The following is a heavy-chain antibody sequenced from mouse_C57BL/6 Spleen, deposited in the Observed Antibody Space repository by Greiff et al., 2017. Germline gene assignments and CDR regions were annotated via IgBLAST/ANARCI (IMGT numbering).Heavy chain of an antibody. J-gene: IGHJ2*01. CDR1: GFTFTDYY. D-gene: IGHD1-1*02. CDR2: IRNKANGYTT. Sequence: EVKLVESGGGLVQPGGSLSLSCAASGFTFTDYYMSWVRQPPGKALEWLGFIRNKANGYTTEYSASVKGRFTISRDNSQSILYLQMNTLGAEDSATYYSASTLLWGYFDYWGQGTTLTVSS. V-gene: IGHV7-3*01. CDR3: ASTLLWGYFDY.